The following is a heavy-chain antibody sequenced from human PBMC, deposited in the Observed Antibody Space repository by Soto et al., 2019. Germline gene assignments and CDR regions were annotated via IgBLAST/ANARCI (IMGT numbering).Heavy chain of an antibody. D-gene: IGHD3-10*01. CDR3: VREEASGSSGLTYHYYYNGMDV. CDR1: GFTFSRYN. V-gene: IGHV3-48*02. J-gene: IGHJ6*02. CDR2: VTTSGDTM. Sequence: GGYLRLSCVASGFTFSRYNMHWVRQAPGKGLEWVAYVTTSGDTMFYADSVEGRFAISRDVAKNSVHLQMNSLGDEDTAAYYCVREEASGSSGLTYHYYYNGMDVWGQGTTLTVSS.